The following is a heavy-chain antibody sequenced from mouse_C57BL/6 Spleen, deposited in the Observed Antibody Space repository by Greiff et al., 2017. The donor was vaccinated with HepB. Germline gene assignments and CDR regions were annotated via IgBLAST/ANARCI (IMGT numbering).Heavy chain of an antibody. V-gene: IGHV5-9-1*02. Sequence: EVKLVESGEGLVKPGGSLKLSCAASGFTFSSYAMSWVRQTPEKRLEWVAYISSGGDYIYYADTVKGRFTISRDNARNTLYLQMSSLKSEDTSMYYCTRVYDYAFDVWGTGTTVTVSS. J-gene: IGHJ1*03. D-gene: IGHD2-4*01. CDR3: TRVYDYAFDV. CDR2: ISSGGDYI. CDR1: GFTFSSYA.